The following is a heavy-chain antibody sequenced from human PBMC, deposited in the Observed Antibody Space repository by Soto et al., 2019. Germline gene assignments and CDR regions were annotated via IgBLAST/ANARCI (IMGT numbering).Heavy chain of an antibody. CDR2: MSYDGRNK. J-gene: IGHJ6*02. CDR1: GFTFNNHA. CDR3: ARSRGYSNYYYYGMDV. D-gene: IGHD1-1*01. V-gene: IGHV3-30*04. Sequence: QVQLVESGGGVVQPGRSLRLSCGASGFTFNNHAMHWVRQAPGKGLEWVAVMSYDGRNKYYADSVKGRFTISRDNXKXTLYLQTNSVRADDTAVYYCARSRGYSNYYYYGMDVWGQGTTVTVSS.